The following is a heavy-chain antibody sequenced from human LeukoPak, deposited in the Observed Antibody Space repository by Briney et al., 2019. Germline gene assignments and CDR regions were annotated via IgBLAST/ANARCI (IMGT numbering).Heavy chain of an antibody. CDR3: ARGENDYRNYYYYYMDV. CDR1: GYTFINHY. V-gene: IGHV1-46*01. D-gene: IGHD4-11*01. J-gene: IGHJ6*03. Sequence: ASVKVSCKASGYTFINHYMHWVRQAPGQGLEWMGIINPSDGTTTYAQRFQGSVTMTSDTSTSTVYMELSSLRAEDTAVYYCARGENDYRNYYYYYMDVWGKGTTVTVSS. CDR2: INPSDGTT.